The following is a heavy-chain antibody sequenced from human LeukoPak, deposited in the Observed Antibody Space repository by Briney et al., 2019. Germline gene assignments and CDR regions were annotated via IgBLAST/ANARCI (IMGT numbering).Heavy chain of an antibody. CDR2: IWPDGSNK. Sequence: PGGSLRLSCAASGFTFSSYGIHWVRQPPGKGPEWVAAIWPDGSNKYYVDSVKGRFTISRDNPENTLYLQMNSLRAEDTAVYYCGRGSEDSYSFDSWGQGTLVTVSS. V-gene: IGHV3-33*01. CDR3: GRGSEDSYSFDS. J-gene: IGHJ4*02. CDR1: GFTFSSYG. D-gene: IGHD4-11*01.